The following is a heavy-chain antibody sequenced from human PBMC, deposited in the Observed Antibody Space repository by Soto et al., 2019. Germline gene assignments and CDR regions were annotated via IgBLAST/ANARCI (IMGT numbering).Heavy chain of an antibody. CDR3: ASRKWELLPLGAFDI. Sequence: GGSLRPSCGASGFTVSSNYMSWVRQAPGKGLEWVSVIYSGGSTYYADSVKGRFTISRDNSKNTLYLQMNSLRAEDTAVYYCASRKWELLPLGAFDIWGQGTMVTVSS. CDR1: GFTVSSNY. D-gene: IGHD1-26*01. CDR2: IYSGGST. V-gene: IGHV3-53*01. J-gene: IGHJ3*02.